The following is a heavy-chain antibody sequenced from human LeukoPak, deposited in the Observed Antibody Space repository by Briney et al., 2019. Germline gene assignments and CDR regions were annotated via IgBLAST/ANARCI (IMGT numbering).Heavy chain of an antibody. Sequence: GGSLRLSCAASGFTFSRFSMNWVRQAPGRGLEWVSSISPSSSHTYYADSVRGRFTISRDNAKNSLYLQMNSLRAEDTAVYHCAKSAAVAGQFDYWGQGTLVTVSS. V-gene: IGHV3-21*01. D-gene: IGHD6-19*01. CDR1: GFTFSRFS. CDR3: AKSAAVAGQFDY. J-gene: IGHJ4*02. CDR2: ISPSSSHT.